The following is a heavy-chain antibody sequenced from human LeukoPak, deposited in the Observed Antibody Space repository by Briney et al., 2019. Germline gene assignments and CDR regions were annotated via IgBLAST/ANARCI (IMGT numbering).Heavy chain of an antibody. V-gene: IGHV1-24*01. CDR2: FDPEDGET. CDR3: ARSIGTTVTTPVDY. J-gene: IGHJ4*02. D-gene: IGHD4-17*01. CDR1: GYTLTELS. Sequence: VASVKVSCKVSGYTLTELSMHWVRQAPGKGLEWMGGFDPEDGETIYAQKFQGRVTMTEDTSTDTAYMELSRLRSDDTAVYYCARSIGTTVTTPVDYWGQGTLVTVSS.